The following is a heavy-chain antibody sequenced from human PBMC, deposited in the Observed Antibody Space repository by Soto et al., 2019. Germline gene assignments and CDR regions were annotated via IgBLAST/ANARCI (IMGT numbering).Heavy chain of an antibody. V-gene: IGHV1-8*01. CDR1: GYTFTSYD. D-gene: IGHD3-22*01. CDR3: ARGYHYYDSSGYPGNWFDP. J-gene: IGHJ5*02. Sequence: QVQLVQSGAEVKKPGASVKVSCKASGYTFTSYDINWVRQATGQGLEWMGWMNPNSGNTVYAQKFQGRVTMTRNTSISTAYMELSSLRSEDTAVYYCARGYHYYDSSGYPGNWFDPWGQGTLVTVSS. CDR2: MNPNSGNT.